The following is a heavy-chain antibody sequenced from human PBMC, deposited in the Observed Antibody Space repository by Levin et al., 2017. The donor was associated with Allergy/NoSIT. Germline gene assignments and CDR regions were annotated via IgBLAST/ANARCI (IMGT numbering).Heavy chain of an antibody. CDR3: ARSYDSSGYFYVY. D-gene: IGHD3-22*01. Sequence: SQTLSLTCTVSGGSVSSGDYYWSWIRQHPGKGLEWIAYIYHSGSNYYNPSLRSRLTISVDTPKNQFSLKLTSVTAADTAVYYCARSYDSSGYFYVYWGQGTLATVSS. CDR2: IYHSGSN. V-gene: IGHV4-31*02. J-gene: IGHJ4*02. CDR1: GGSVSSGDYY.